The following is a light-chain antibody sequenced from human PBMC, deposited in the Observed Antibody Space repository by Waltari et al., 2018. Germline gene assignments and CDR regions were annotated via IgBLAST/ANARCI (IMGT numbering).Light chain of an antibody. V-gene: IGKV1-39*01. CDR2: AAS. Sequence: EIQMTHAPSSLPTSVGDRVTTTCRASQSSSSYLNWYQQKPGKAPKLLIYAASSLQSGVPSRFSGSGSGTDFTLTISSLQPEDFATYYCQQSYSTPRTFGQGTKLEIK. J-gene: IGKJ2*01. CDR3: QQSYSTPRT. CDR1: QSSSSY.